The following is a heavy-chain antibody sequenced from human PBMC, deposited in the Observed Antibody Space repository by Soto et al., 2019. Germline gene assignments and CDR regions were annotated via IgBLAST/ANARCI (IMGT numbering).Heavy chain of an antibody. V-gene: IGHV2-5*02. CDR3: AHRVLRTVFGLVTTTAIYFDF. Sequence: QITLNESGPTQVKPRQTLTLTCTFSGFSLTTSGVGVGWIRQSPGKAPEWLALIYWDDDKRYSPSLKSRLTITKDTSKNQVVLTMAXLDPXXTATYYCAHRVLRTVFGLVTTTAIYFDFWGQGTPVAVSS. J-gene: IGHJ4*02. CDR2: IYWDDDK. D-gene: IGHD3-3*01. CDR1: GFSLTTSGVG.